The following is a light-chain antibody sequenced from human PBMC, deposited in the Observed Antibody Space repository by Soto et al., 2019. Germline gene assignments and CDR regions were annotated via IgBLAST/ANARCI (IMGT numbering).Light chain of an antibody. V-gene: IGKV1-5*01. Sequence: DIQMTQSPSTLSASVGDRVTITCRASRNITFWLAWYQQKPGKAPKVLIYEASNLESGVPSRFSGSGSGTEFTLTISSLQPADFATYYCQEYSRDFGGGTRVQIK. CDR3: QEYSRD. J-gene: IGKJ4*01. CDR2: EAS. CDR1: RNITFW.